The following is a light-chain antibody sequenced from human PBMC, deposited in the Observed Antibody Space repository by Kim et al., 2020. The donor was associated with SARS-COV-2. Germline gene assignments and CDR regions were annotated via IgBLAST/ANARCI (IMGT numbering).Light chain of an antibody. CDR3: QQYNNWPPYT. CDR2: GAS. Sequence: EIVMTQSQATLSVSPGERATLSCRASQSVSSNLAWYQQKPGQAPRLLIYGASTRATGIPARFSGSGSGTEFTLTISSLQSEDFAVYYCQQYNNWPPYTFGQGTKLDI. V-gene: IGKV3-15*01. J-gene: IGKJ2*01. CDR1: QSVSSN.